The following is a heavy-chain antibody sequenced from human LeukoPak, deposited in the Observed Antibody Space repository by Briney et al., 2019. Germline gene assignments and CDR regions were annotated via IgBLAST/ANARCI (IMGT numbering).Heavy chain of an antibody. Sequence: GGSLRLSCAASGFTFSSYGMHWVRQAPGKGLEWVALISYDGSNKYYADSVKGRFTISRDNSKNTLYLQMNSLRAEDTAVYYCAKGGGIAAAGVWAGNGLYFDYWGQGTLVTVSS. CDR3: AKGGGIAAAGVWAGNGLYFDY. D-gene: IGHD6-13*01. CDR2: ISYDGSNK. V-gene: IGHV3-30*18. CDR1: GFTFSSYG. J-gene: IGHJ4*02.